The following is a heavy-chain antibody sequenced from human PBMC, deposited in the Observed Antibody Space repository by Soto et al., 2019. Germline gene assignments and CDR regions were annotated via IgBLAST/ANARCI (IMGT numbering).Heavy chain of an antibody. D-gene: IGHD1-26*01. V-gene: IGHV3-30*18. CDR3: AKDSGGSYFDSVWYFDY. J-gene: IGHJ4*02. CDR1: GFTFSSYG. CDR2: ISYDGSNK. Sequence: QVQLVESGGGVVQPGRSLRLSCAASGFTFSSYGMHWVRQAPGKGLEWVAVISYDGSNKYYADSVKGRFTISRDNSKNXXYLQMNSLRAEDTAVYYCAKDSGGSYFDSVWYFDYWGQGTLVTVSS.